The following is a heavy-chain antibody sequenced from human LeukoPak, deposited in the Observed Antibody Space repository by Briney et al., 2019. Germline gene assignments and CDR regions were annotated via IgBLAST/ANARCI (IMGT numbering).Heavy chain of an antibody. Sequence: KPGESLSLSCRGSGYIFSSYWIGWVRQMPGKGLEWMGIIYPGDSDTIYSPSLQGHVTISGDTSIGTAYLQWSSLKASDTAIYYCARQNDFRLDYWGQGTLVTVSS. CDR3: ARQNDFRLDY. J-gene: IGHJ4*02. CDR2: IYPGDSDT. CDR1: GYIFSSYW. D-gene: IGHD3-3*01. V-gene: IGHV5-51*01.